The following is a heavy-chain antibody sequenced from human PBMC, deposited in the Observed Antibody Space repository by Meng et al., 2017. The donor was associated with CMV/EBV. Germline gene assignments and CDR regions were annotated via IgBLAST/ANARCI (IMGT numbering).Heavy chain of an antibody. CDR1: GFTVRSNY. J-gene: IGHJ3*02. V-gene: IGHV3-53*01. Sequence: GESLKISCAASGFTVRSNYMSWVRQAPGTGLEYVSVLYSGGSTYSADSVKGRFTMSRDTSKNTLYLQMNSLKAEDTAVYYCARLDNNAFDIWGQGTVVTVSS. CDR2: LYSGGST. D-gene: IGHD2-2*03. CDR3: ARLDNNAFDI.